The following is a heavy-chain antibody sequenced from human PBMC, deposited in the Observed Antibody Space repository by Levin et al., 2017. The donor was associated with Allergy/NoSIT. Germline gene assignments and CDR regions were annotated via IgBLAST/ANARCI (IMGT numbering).Heavy chain of an antibody. V-gene: IGHV3-23*01. CDR1: GFTFSRYA. Sequence: GGSLRLSCAASGFTFSRYAMSWVRQAPGKGLEWVSTISGSGGSTYYADSVKGRFTISRDNSKNTLYLQMNSLRAEDTAVYYCAKNPCGGDCYHDFDYWGQGTLVTVSS. J-gene: IGHJ4*02. D-gene: IGHD2-21*02. CDR3: AKNPCGGDCYHDFDY. CDR2: ISGSGGST.